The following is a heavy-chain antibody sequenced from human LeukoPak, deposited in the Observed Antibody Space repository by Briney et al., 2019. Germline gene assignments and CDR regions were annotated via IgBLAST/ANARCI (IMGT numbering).Heavy chain of an antibody. CDR1: GFTFSGST. D-gene: IGHD3-16*01. CDR2: VSGSGGST. J-gene: IGHJ4*02. V-gene: IGHV3-23*01. CDR3: ARVNVGEADFDY. Sequence: GGSLKLSCAASGFTFSGSTIHWVRQASGKGLEWVSAVSGSGGSTYYADSVKGLFTISRDNSKNTLYLQMNSLRAEDTAVYYCARVNVGEADFDYWGQGTLVTVSS.